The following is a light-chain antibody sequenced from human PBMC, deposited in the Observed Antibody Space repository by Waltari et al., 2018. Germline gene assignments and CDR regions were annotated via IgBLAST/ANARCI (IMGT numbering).Light chain of an antibody. V-gene: IGLV1-40*01. CDR3: QSYDSRLSVVV. J-gene: IGLJ2*01. CDR2: GNN. Sequence: QSVLTQPPSLSGAPGQRVTMSCTGSSSNIGAGFDVHWYQHLPGTAPNPLIFGNNNRPSGAPDRFSASKAGASASLAITGLQSEDEAVYYCQSYDSRLSVVVFGGGTKLTVL. CDR1: SSNIGAGFD.